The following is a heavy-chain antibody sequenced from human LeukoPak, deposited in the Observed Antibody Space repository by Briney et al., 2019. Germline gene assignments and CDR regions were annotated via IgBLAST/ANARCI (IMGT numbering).Heavy chain of an antibody. J-gene: IGHJ4*02. Sequence: PSETLSLTCTVSGGSISSYYWSWIRQPPGKGLEWIGYICYSGSTNYNPSLKSRVTISVDTSKNQFSLKLSSVTAADTAVYYCARAFTTVTTSEFDYWGQGTLVTVSS. CDR2: ICYSGST. D-gene: IGHD4-17*01. V-gene: IGHV4-59*01. CDR1: GGSISSYY. CDR3: ARAFTTVTTSEFDY.